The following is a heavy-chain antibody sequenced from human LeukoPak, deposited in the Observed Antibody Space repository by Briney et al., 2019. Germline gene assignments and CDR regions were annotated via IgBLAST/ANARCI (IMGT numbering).Heavy chain of an antibody. CDR3: ARAPGYSSSWNDY. CDR2: ISAYNGNT. D-gene: IGHD6-13*01. J-gene: IGHJ4*02. CDR1: GYSFIAYG. V-gene: IGHV1-18*01. Sequence: ASVKVSCAASGYSFIAYGINWVRQAPGQGLEWMGWISAYNGNTNYAQKLQGRVTMTTDTSTSTAYMELRSLISDDTAVYYCARAPGYSSSWNDYWGQGTLVTVSS.